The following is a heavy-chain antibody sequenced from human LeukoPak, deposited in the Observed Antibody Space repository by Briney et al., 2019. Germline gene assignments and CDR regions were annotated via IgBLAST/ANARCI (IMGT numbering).Heavy chain of an antibody. CDR2: IKQDGSEK. Sequence: GGSLRLSCAASGFTFSSYWMSWVRQAPGKGLEWVANIKQDGSEKYYVDSVKGRFTISRDNAKNSLYLQMNNLRAEDTTVYYCVGPDSQFDCWGQGTLVTVSS. D-gene: IGHD3-10*01. CDR1: GFTFSSYW. CDR3: VGPDSQFDC. J-gene: IGHJ4*02. V-gene: IGHV3-7*01.